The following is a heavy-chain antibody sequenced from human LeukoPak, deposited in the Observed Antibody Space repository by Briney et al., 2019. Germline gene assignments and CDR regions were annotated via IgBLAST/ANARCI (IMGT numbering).Heavy chain of an antibody. J-gene: IGHJ4*02. CDR1: GFTFSSYA. CDR3: ARDPLGTRPGFDY. Sequence: GGSLRLSCAASGFTFSSYAMHWVRQAPGKGLEWVAVISYDGSNKYYADSVKGRFTISRDNSKNTLYLQMNSLRAEDTAVYYCARDPLGTRPGFDYWGQGTLVTVSS. D-gene: IGHD1-1*01. V-gene: IGHV3-30*04. CDR2: ISYDGSNK.